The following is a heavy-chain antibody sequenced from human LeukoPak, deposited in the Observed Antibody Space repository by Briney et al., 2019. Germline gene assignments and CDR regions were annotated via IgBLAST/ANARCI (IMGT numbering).Heavy chain of an antibody. Sequence: ESSLRLSCAASGFGFSSYGMHWVRQAPGEGLEWVAVISYDGSKIYYSDSVKGRFTISRDNSRNTVHLQMNSLRAEDTAVYYCAKDSFVRDIYRFFDWSFDGWGQGTLVTVSS. CDR1: GFGFSSYG. V-gene: IGHV3-30*18. CDR3: AKDSFVRDIYRFFDWSFDG. CDR2: ISYDGSKI. D-gene: IGHD3-9*01. J-gene: IGHJ4*02.